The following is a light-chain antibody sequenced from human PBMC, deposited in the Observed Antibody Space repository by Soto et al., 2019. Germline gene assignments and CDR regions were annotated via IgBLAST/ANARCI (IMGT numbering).Light chain of an antibody. CDR3: QQYGSSL. CDR1: QSVSSSY. J-gene: IGKJ2*01. V-gene: IGKV3-20*01. CDR2: GAS. Sequence: EIVLTQSPGTLSLSPGERATLSCRASQSVSSSYLAWYQQKPGQAPRLLIYGASSRATGIPDRFSVSGSGTDFTLTISRLEPEDFAVYYCQQYGSSLFGQGTKVDNK.